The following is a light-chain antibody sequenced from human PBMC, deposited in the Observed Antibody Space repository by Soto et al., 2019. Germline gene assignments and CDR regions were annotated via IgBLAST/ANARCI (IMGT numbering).Light chain of an antibody. CDR2: GAS. V-gene: IGKV3-15*01. Sequence: EIVMTQSPATLSVSPGERATLSCRASQSVSSNLAWYQQKPGQAPRLLIYGASTRATGFPARFSDSGSGTEFTLTISSLQSEDFEVYYCQQYDNWPPLTFGPGTRLEIK. CDR1: QSVSSN. J-gene: IGKJ5*01. CDR3: QQYDNWPPLT.